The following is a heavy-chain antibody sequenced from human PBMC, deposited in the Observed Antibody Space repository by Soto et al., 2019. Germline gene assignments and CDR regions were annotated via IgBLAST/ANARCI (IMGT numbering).Heavy chain of an antibody. CDR3: AKHQLGYWHFEL. Sequence: QVQLVQSGAEVKKPGASVKVSCKASGYTVTDFYIHCVRQAPGQGLEWLGWINPNSGGTNSAQNFPGWVTMTRDTSISTAYMKLRTLRSDDTAVYYYAKHQLGYWHFELWGRGTLVTGSS. J-gene: IGHJ2*01. D-gene: IGHD6-13*01. V-gene: IGHV1-2*04. CDR1: GYTVTDFY. CDR2: INPNSGGT.